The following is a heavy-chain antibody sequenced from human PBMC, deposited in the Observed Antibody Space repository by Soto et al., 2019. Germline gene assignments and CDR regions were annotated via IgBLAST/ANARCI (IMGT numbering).Heavy chain of an antibody. CDR2: IIRTGGSA. CDR3: ARALYGDYDGAFDI. J-gene: IGHJ3*02. Sequence: QVQLVQSGAEVKKPGASVRVSCKASGYTLTNYHMHWVRQASGQGLEWMGIIIRTGGSANYAQKFQGRVTMTRDTSTSTVYMELSSLTFEDTAVYYCARALYGDYDGAFDIWGQGTVVTVSS. D-gene: IGHD4-17*01. V-gene: IGHV1-46*01. CDR1: GYTLTNYH.